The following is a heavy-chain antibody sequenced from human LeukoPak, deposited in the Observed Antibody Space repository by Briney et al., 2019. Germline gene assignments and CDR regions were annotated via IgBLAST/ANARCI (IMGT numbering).Heavy chain of an antibody. CDR1: GFTFSSYA. D-gene: IGHD1-1*01. CDR3: AKLLNSPGYNWNDGRADDAFDI. V-gene: IGHV3-23*01. J-gene: IGHJ3*02. CDR2: ISGSGGST. Sequence: GGSLRLSCAASGFTFSSYAMSWVRQAPGKGLEWVSAISGSGGSTYYADSVKGRFTISRDNSKNTLYLQMNSLRAEDTAVYYCAKLLNSPGYNWNDGRADDAFDIWGQGTMVTVSS.